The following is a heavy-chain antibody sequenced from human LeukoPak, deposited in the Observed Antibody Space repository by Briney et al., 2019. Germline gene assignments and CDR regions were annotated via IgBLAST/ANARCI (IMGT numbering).Heavy chain of an antibody. J-gene: IGHJ4*02. Sequence: PGGSLRLSYAASGFTFSSYAMSWVRQAPGKGLEWVSAISGSGGSTYYADSVKGRFTISRDNSKNTLYLQMNSLRAEDTAVYYCASCTNFWSGYYTGYVGDYWGQGTLVTVSS. V-gene: IGHV3-23*01. CDR3: ASCTNFWSGYYTGYVGDY. CDR1: GFTFSSYA. D-gene: IGHD3-3*01. CDR2: ISGSGGST.